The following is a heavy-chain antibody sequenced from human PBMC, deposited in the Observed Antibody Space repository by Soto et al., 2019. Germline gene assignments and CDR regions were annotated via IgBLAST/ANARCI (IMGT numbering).Heavy chain of an antibody. V-gene: IGHV4-34*01. CDR1: GGSFSGYY. CDR2: INHSGST. J-gene: IGHJ6*02. Sequence: QVQLQQWGAGLLKPSETLSLTCAVYGGSFSGYYWSWIRQPPGKGLEWIGEINHSGSTNYNPSLKSRVTISVDTSKNQFPLKLSSVTAADTAVYYCASLYGMDVWGQGTTVTVSS. CDR3: ASLYGMDV.